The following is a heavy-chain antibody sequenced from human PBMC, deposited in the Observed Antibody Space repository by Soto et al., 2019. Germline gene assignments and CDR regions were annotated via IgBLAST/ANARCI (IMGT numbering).Heavy chain of an antibody. CDR3: AKRRGISRLNWFDP. CDR1: GYTFTSYD. J-gene: IGHJ5*02. Sequence: QVQLVQSGAEVKKPGASVKVSCKASGYTFTSYDINWVRQATGQGLESMGWMNPNRGNTGCAQKFQGTDTMTRNTSKSTAYMELSSLRSEDTAVYYCAKRRGISRLNWFDPWGQGTLVTVSS. CDR2: MNPNRGNT. V-gene: IGHV1-8*01. D-gene: IGHD6-25*01.